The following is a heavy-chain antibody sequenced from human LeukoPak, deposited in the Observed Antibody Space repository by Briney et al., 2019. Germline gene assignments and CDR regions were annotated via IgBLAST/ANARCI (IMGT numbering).Heavy chain of an antibody. D-gene: IGHD3-3*01. V-gene: IGHV1-69*06. CDR2: IIPIFGTA. CDR1: GGTFSSYA. J-gene: IGHJ4*02. CDR3: ASEYCYDFWSGLDY. Sequence: ASVKVSCKASGGTFSSYAISWVRQAPGQGLEWMGGIIPIFGTANYAQKFQGRVTITADKSTSTAYMELSSLRSEDTAVYYCASEYCYDFWSGLDYWGQGTLVTVSS.